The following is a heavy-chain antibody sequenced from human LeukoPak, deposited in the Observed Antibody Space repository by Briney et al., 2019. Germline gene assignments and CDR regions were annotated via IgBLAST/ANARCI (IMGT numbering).Heavy chain of an antibody. CDR3: AREPRHYGSGIPEGVDV. J-gene: IGHJ6*04. Sequence: GGSLRLSCAASGFTFSTYSMNWVRQAPGKGLEWVSYISSSSSTIYYADSVKGRFTISRDNAKNSLYLQMNSLRAEDTAVYYCAREPRHYGSGIPEGVDVWGKGTTVTVSS. CDR2: ISSSSSTI. D-gene: IGHD3-10*01. V-gene: IGHV3-48*01. CDR1: GFTFSTYS.